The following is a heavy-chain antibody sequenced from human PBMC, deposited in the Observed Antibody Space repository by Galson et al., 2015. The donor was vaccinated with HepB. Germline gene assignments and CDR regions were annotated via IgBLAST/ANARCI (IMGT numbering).Heavy chain of an antibody. J-gene: IGHJ3*01. D-gene: IGHD2-15*01. CDR1: GFNFNSFA. CDR2: TTSSGLST. V-gene: IGHV3-23*01. CDR3: AKDMGPGGGWRLHDGFDV. Sequence: SLRLSCAASGFNFNSFAMSWVRQAPGKGLQWVSTTTSSGLSTFYADSVQGRFTISRDNSKNTLFLQMNTLRAEDAAVYYCAKDMGPGGGWRLHDGFDVWGHGTLVTVSS.